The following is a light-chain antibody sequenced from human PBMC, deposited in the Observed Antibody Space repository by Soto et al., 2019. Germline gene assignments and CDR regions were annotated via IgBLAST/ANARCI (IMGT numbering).Light chain of an antibody. CDR2: DVS. CDR3: QQYKVYPYT. CDR1: QTINGR. Sequence: DIQMTQSPSTLSASIGDRVTITCRASQTINGRLAWYQRKPGRPPKLLIYDVSFLESGAPSRFSGSGSGTDFTLTISSLRPDDFATFYCQQYKVYPYTFGQGSRLDIQ. J-gene: IGKJ2*01. V-gene: IGKV1-5*01.